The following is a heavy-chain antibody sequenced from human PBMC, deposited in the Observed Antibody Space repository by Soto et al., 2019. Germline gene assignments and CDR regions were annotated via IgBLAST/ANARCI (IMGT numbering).Heavy chain of an antibody. CDR3: ARKYTAAGPYYYYYYGMDV. V-gene: IGHV1-46*01. D-gene: IGHD2-15*01. CDR1: GYTFTSYY. J-gene: IGHJ6*02. Sequence: ASVKVSCKASGYTFTSYYMHWVRQAPGQGLEWMGIINPSGGSTSYAQKFQGRVTMTRDTSTSTVYMELSSLRSEDTAVYYCARKYTAAGPYYYYYYGMDVRAQGTTVTVSS. CDR2: INPSGGST.